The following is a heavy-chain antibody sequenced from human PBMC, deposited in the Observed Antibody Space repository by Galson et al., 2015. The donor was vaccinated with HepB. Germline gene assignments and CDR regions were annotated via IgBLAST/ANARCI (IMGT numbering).Heavy chain of an antibody. CDR3: AKSEVAGTAAFDI. CDR2: ISGSGGST. Sequence: SLRLSCAASGFTFSSYAMSWVRQAPGKGLEWVSAISGSGGSTYYADSVKGRFTISRDNSKNTLYLQMNSLRAEDTAVYYCAKSEVAGTAAFDIWGQGTMVTVSS. D-gene: IGHD6-19*01. J-gene: IGHJ3*02. CDR1: GFTFSSYA. V-gene: IGHV3-23*01.